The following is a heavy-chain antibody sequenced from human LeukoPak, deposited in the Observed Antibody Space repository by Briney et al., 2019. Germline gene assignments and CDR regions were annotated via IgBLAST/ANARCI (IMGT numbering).Heavy chain of an antibody. J-gene: IGHJ4*02. CDR3: VKDQTTMVRGVTFDY. CDR2: VSSNGGST. CDR1: GFTFSSYA. D-gene: IGHD3-10*01. V-gene: IGHV3-64D*09. Sequence: GRCLRLSCSASGFTFSSYAMHWVRRAPGKGLEYVSAVSSNGGSTYYADSVKGRFTISRDNSKNTLYLQMSSLRAEDTAVYYCVKDQTTMVRGVTFDYWGQGTLVTVSS.